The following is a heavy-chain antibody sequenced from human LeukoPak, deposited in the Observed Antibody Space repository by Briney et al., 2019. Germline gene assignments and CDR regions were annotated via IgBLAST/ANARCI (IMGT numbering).Heavy chain of an antibody. CDR2: TNPNSGGT. J-gene: IGHJ3*02. V-gene: IGHV1-2*02. CDR3: AREGGYSYGRRGAFDI. CDR1: GYTFTGYY. Sequence: ASVKVSCKASGYTFTGYYMHWVRQAPGQGLEWMGWTNPNSGGTNYAQKFQGRVTMTRDTSISTAYMELSRLRSDDTAVYYCAREGGYSYGRRGAFDIWGQGTMVTVSS. D-gene: IGHD5-18*01.